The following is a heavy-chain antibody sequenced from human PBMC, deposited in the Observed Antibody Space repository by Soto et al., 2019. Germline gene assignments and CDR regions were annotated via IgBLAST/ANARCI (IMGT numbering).Heavy chain of an antibody. CDR2: ISGLSATT. D-gene: IGHD2-15*01. CDR1: GFRFTSFG. V-gene: IGHV3-48*04. CDR3: TRGGAARPDY. Sequence: DVVLVNSGGGFVRPGESLRLSCGASGFRFTSFGMNWVRQGPGKGLEWLSYISGLSATTYYADSVRGRFTVSRDNDMNLVFLQLNNLGGDDTAVYYCTRGGAARPDYWGQGGRVVVSS. J-gene: IGHJ4*02.